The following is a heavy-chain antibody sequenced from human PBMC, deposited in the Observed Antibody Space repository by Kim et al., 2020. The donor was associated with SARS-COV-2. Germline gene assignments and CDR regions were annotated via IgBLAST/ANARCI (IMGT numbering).Heavy chain of an antibody. D-gene: IGHD6-25*01. J-gene: IGHJ6*02. Sequence: ASVKVSCKASGYTFTGYYMHWVRQAPGQGLEWMGWINPNSGGTNYAQKFQGRVTMTRDTSISTAYMELSRLRSDDTAVYYCARGGHRAAYYYYGMDVWGQGTTVTVSS. CDR2: INPNSGGT. CDR3: ARGGHRAAYYYYGMDV. CDR1: GYTFTGYY. V-gene: IGHV1-2*02.